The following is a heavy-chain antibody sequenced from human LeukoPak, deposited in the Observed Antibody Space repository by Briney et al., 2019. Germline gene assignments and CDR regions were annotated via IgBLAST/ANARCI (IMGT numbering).Heavy chain of an antibody. D-gene: IGHD1-1*01. CDR2: INPSGGST. CDR3: ARDVRGTFDY. CDR1: GYTFTSYY. Sequence: ASVKVSCKASGYTFTSYYMHWVRQAPGQGLEWMGIINPSGGSTSYAQKFQGRVTITRDTSASTAYMELSSLRSEDTAVYYCARDVRGTFDYWGQGTLVTVSS. J-gene: IGHJ4*02. V-gene: IGHV1-46*01.